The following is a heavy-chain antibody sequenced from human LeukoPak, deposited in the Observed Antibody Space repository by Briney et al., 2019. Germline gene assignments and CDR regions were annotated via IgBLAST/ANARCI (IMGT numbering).Heavy chain of an antibody. CDR3: ARGLGLRWNWFDP. D-gene: IGHD4-23*01. J-gene: IGHJ5*02. CDR1: GGSFSGYY. Sequence: PSETLSLTCAVYGGSFSGYYWSWIRQPPGKGLEWIGEINHSGSTNYNPSLKSRVTISVGTSKNQFSLKLSSVTAADTAVYYCARGLGLRWNWFDPWGQGTLVTVSS. CDR2: INHSGST. V-gene: IGHV4-34*01.